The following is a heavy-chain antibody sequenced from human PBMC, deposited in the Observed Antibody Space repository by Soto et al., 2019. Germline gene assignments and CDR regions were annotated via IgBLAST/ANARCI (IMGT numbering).Heavy chain of an antibody. V-gene: IGHV4-30-4*01. CDR3: AREGGVAGTEYFDY. Sequence: SETLSLTCTVSGGSISSGDYYWSWIRQPPGKGLEWIGYIYYSGSTYYNPSLKSRVTISVDTSKNQFSLKLSSVTAADTAVYYCAREGGVAGTEYFDYWGQGTLVTVLL. D-gene: IGHD6-19*01. CDR2: IYYSGST. J-gene: IGHJ4*02. CDR1: GGSISSGDYY.